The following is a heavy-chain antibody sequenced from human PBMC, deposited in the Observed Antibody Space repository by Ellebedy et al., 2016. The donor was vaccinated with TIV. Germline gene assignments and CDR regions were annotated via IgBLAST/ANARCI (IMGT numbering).Heavy chain of an antibody. CDR3: ATKLRQQMLRSFDY. Sequence: GESLKISXAASGFSFRDYWMHWVRQAPGEGLVWLSRIDTGGSTIDYADSVKGRFTISRDNSYNTLYLQMNSLRAEDTALYYCATKLRQQMLRSFDYWGQGTLVTVSS. J-gene: IGHJ4*02. CDR1: GFSFRDYW. CDR2: IDTGGSTI. V-gene: IGHV3-74*01. D-gene: IGHD6-13*01.